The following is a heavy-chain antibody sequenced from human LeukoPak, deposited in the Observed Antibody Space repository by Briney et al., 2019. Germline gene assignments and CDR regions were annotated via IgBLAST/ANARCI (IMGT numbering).Heavy chain of an antibody. J-gene: IGHJ4*02. Sequence: ASVKVSCKASGYTFTAYYMHWVRQAPGQGLEWMGRINPNSGGTNYAQKFQGRVTMTRDTSISTAYMELSRLRSDDTAVYYCARRPMVRGVSLFGDDYWGQGTLVTVSS. D-gene: IGHD3-10*01. CDR2: INPNSGGT. CDR3: ARRPMVRGVSLFGDDY. V-gene: IGHV1-2*06. CDR1: GYTFTAYY.